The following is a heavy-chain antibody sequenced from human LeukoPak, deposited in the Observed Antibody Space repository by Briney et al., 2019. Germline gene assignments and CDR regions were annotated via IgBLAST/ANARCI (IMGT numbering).Heavy chain of an antibody. Sequence: SETLSLTCTVSGGSISSYYWSWIRQPPGKGLEWIGYIYYSGSTNYNPSLKSRVTISVDTSKNQFSPKLSSVTAADTAVYYCARDPGYCSSTSCYYYFDYWGQGTLVTVSS. CDR3: ARDPGYCSSTSCYYYFDY. CDR2: IYYSGST. CDR1: GGSISSYY. J-gene: IGHJ4*02. D-gene: IGHD2-2*01. V-gene: IGHV4-59*01.